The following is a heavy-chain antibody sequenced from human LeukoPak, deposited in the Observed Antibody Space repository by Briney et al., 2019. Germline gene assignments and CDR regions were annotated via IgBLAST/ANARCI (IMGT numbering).Heavy chain of an antibody. CDR2: IKSDGSST. CDR3: ARGGRYAYFLDY. D-gene: IGHD3-16*01. V-gene: IGHV3-74*01. J-gene: IGHJ4*02. Sequence: GGSLSLSCAASGFIFSDYWMHWVRQGPGKGLVWVSRIKSDGSSTSCAESVKGRFTISRDNAKNTVYVHMNSLRDEDTAVYYCARGGRYAYFLDYWGQGTLVTVSS. CDR1: GFIFSDYW.